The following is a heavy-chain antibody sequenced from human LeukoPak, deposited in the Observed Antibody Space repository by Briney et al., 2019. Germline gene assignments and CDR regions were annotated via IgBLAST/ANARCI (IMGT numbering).Heavy chain of an antibody. CDR3: ARVTIFGVVIRYFDY. V-gene: IGHV3-20*01. Sequence: GGSLRLSCAASGFTFDDYGMSWVRQAPGKGLEWVSGINWNGGSTGYADSVKGRFTTSRDNAKNSLYLQMNSLRAEDTALYHCARVTIFGVVIRYFDYWGQGTLVTVSS. CDR2: INWNGGST. J-gene: IGHJ4*02. D-gene: IGHD3-3*01. CDR1: GFTFDDYG.